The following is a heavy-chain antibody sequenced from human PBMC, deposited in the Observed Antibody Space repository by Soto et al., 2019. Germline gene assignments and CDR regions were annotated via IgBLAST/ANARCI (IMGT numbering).Heavy chain of an antibody. CDR3: ARKSYRVTVRPDDALDI. J-gene: IGHJ3*02. CDR2: ISAYNGNT. CDR1: GYTFTGYG. V-gene: IGHV1-18*01. Sequence: ASVKVSCKASGYTFTGYGISWVRQAPGQGLEWMGWISAYNGNTNYAQKLQGRVTMTTDTSTSTAYMELRSLRSDDTAVYYCARKSYRVTVRPDDALDIWGQGTMVTVSS. D-gene: IGHD3-16*02.